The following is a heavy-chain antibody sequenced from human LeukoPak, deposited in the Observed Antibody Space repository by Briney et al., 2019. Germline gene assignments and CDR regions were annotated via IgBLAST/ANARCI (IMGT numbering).Heavy chain of an antibody. CDR3: ARGNSPRIYQLLYWGNKRRSKRSYYFDY. D-gene: IGHD2-2*02. Sequence: NPSETLSLTCAVYGGSFSGYYWSWIRQPPGKGLEWIGEINHSGSTNYNPSLKSRVTIPVDTSKNQFSLKLSSVTAADTAVYYCARGNSPRIYQLLYWGNKRRSKRSYYFDYWGQGTLVTVSS. V-gene: IGHV4-34*01. J-gene: IGHJ4*02. CDR2: INHSGST. CDR1: GGSFSGYY.